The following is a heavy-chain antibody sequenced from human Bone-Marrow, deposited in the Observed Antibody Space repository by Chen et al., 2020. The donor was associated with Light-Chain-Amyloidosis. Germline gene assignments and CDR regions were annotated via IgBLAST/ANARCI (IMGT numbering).Heavy chain of an antibody. V-gene: IGHV5-51*01. Sequence: EVQLEKSGPEVKKPGESLKISSKGSGYTFPNYWIGWVRQMPGKGLEWMGVIYPDDSDARYSPSFEGQVTISADKSITTAYLQWRSLKASDTAMYYCARRRDGYNFDYWGQGTLVTVSS. CDR2: IYPDDSDA. D-gene: IGHD5-12*01. J-gene: IGHJ4*02. CDR3: ARRRDGYNFDY. CDR1: GYTFPNYW.